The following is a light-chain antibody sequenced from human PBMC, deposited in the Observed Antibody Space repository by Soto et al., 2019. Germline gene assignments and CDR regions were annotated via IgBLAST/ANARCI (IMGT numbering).Light chain of an antibody. Sequence: DIQMTQSPSTLSGSVGDRVTITCRASQTISSWLAWYQQKPGKAPKLLIYKASTLKSGVPSRFSGSGSGTVFTLPISSLQPDDFATYYCQHYNSYSEGFGQGPKV. V-gene: IGKV1-5*03. J-gene: IGKJ1*01. CDR2: KAS. CDR3: QHYNSYSEG. CDR1: QTISSW.